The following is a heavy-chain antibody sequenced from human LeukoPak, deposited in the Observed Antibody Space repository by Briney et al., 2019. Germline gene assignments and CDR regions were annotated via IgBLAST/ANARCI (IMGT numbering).Heavy chain of an antibody. D-gene: IGHD5-12*01. CDR1: GDSISSSSYY. CDR3: ARGGYSGYDFREYYFDY. Sequence: PSETLSLTCTVSGDSISSSSYYWGWIRQPPGKGLEWIGTISYSGTTYYNPSLKSRVTISVDTSKNQFSLKLSSVTAADTAVYYCARGGYSGYDFREYYFDYWGQGTLVTVSS. CDR2: ISYSGTT. J-gene: IGHJ4*02. V-gene: IGHV4-39*07.